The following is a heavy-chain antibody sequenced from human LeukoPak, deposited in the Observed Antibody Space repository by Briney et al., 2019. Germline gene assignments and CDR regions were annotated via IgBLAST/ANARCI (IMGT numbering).Heavy chain of an antibody. D-gene: IGHD6-13*01. CDR1: GDSISSSSYY. CDR2: IYYTGNT. CDR3: ARDAESSSWYDYFGMDV. Sequence: SETLSLTCTVSGDSISSSSYYWGWIRQPPGKGLEWLGSIYYTGNTYYNPSLKSRVTISVDTSKNQFSLTLSSVTAADTAVYYCARDAESSSWYDYFGMDVWGQGTTVTVSS. V-gene: IGHV4-39*07. J-gene: IGHJ6*02.